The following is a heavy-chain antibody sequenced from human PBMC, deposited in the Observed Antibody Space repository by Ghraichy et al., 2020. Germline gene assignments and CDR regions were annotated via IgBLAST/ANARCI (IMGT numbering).Heavy chain of an antibody. Sequence: SETLSLTCTVSGGSISSSSYYWGWIRQPPGKGLEWIGSIYYSGSTYYNPSLKSRVTISVDTSKNQFSLKLSSVTAAATAVYYCARQSAGYSTPQNWFDPWGQGSLVTVSS. CDR1: GGSISSSSYY. J-gene: IGHJ5*02. CDR3: ARQSAGYSTPQNWFDP. V-gene: IGHV4-39*07. D-gene: IGHD3-9*01. CDR2: IYYSGST.